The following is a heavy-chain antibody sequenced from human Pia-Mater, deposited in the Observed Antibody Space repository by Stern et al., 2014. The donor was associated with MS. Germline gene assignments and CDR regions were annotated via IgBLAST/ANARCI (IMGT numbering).Heavy chain of an antibody. CDR3: ARVYSGYDWFDY. J-gene: IGHJ4*02. V-gene: IGHV4-4*02. Sequence: QVQLQESGPGLMKPSGTLSLTCDVSGASISNTNWWGWVRQPPGMGLEWIGEIHHSGTTNFNPSLKSRFTMSVDKSKNQFSLELNSVTAADTAVYFCARVYSGYDWFDYWGQGTLVTVSS. D-gene: IGHD5-12*01. CDR1: GASISNTNW. CDR2: IHHSGTT.